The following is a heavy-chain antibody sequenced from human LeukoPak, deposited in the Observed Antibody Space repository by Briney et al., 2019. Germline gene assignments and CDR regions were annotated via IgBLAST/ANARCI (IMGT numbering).Heavy chain of an antibody. CDR2: INHSGST. D-gene: IGHD3-10*01. CDR1: GGSFSGYY. Sequence: PSETLSLTCAVYGGSFSGYYWSWIRQPPGKGLEWIGEINHSGSTNYNPSLKSRVTISVDTSKNQFSLKLSSVTAADTAVYYCARDSTMVRGAIGLDYWGQGTLVTVSS. J-gene: IGHJ4*02. V-gene: IGHV4-34*01. CDR3: ARDSTMVRGAIGLDY.